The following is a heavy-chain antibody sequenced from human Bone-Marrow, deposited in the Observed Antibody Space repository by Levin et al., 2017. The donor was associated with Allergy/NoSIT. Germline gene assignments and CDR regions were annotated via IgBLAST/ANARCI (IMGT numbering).Heavy chain of an antibody. J-gene: IGHJ4*02. CDR3: ARDNYSSGWSTGDIIDY. CDR1: GFTFSSYW. Sequence: SGGSLRLSCAASGFTFSSYWMSWVRQAPGKGLEWVANIKQDGSEKYYVDSVKGRFTISRDNAKNSLYLQMNSLRAEDTAVYYCARDNYSSGWSTGDIIDYWGQGTLVTVSS. CDR2: IKQDGSEK. V-gene: IGHV3-7*01. D-gene: IGHD6-19*01.